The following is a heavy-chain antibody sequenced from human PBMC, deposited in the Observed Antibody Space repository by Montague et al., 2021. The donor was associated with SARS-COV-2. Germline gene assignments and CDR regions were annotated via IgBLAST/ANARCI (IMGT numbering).Heavy chain of an antibody. CDR3: AREKAAIRIYYYYMDV. CDR2: ISSSGSTI. V-gene: IGHV3-48*03. Sequence: SLRLSCAASGFTFSSYEMNWVRQAPGKGLEWVSYISSSGSTIYYADSVKGRFTISRDNVKNSLYLQMNSLRAEDTAVYYCAREKAAIRIYYYYMDVWGKGTTVTVSS. CDR1: GFTFSSYE. J-gene: IGHJ6*03. D-gene: IGHD2-2*02.